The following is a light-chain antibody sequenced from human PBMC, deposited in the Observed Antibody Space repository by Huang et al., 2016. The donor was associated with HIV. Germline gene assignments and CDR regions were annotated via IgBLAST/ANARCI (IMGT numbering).Light chain of an antibody. V-gene: IGKV2-29*02. CDR3: MQGIHLLGIT. CDR1: QSLLHSDGKTY. J-gene: IGKJ5*01. Sequence: DIVMTQTPLSLSVTPGQPASISCKSSQSLLHSDGKTYLYWYLQKPGQSPQLLMYEVSSRFSGVPARFSGSGAGTDFTLEISRVEAEDVGVYYCMQGIHLLGITFGQGTRLEI. CDR2: EVS.